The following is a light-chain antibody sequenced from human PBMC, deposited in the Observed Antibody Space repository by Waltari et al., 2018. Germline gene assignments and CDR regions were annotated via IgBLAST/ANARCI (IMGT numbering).Light chain of an antibody. J-gene: IGKJ1*01. CDR1: QSLGSS. CDR3: QQSDSYPVT. Sequence: DIQMTQSPSTLSASVGDRVTITCRASQSLGSSLAWYQQKQGKVPKLLIYKASSLQTGVPSRFSGSGSVTEFTLTISSLQPDDSATYSCQQSDSYPVTFGQGTKLEI. V-gene: IGKV1-5*03. CDR2: KAS.